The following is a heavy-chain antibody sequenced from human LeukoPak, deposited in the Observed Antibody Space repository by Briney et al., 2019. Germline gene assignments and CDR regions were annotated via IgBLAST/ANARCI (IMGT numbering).Heavy chain of an antibody. CDR3: VKFGVDYDMGV. V-gene: IGHV4-59*01. CDR2: IHYSGRA. CDR1: GDSISGSH. J-gene: IGHJ6*02. Sequence: SETLSLTCTVSGDSISGSHWTWVRQPPGQGLEWIGQIHYSGRADYNPSLKRRITISVDTSKNQMSLTLTSVTAADTAIYYCVKFGVDYDMGVWGQGTTVTVSS. D-gene: IGHD3-16*01.